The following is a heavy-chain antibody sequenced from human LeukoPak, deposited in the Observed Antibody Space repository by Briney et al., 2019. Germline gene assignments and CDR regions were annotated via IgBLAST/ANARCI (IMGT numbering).Heavy chain of an antibody. Sequence: GGSLRLSCAASGSTFSSYEMNWVRQAPGKGLERVSYISSSGSTIYYADSVKGRFTISRDNAKNSLYLQMNSLRAEDTAVYYCAREIRGFFDYWGQGTLVTVSS. V-gene: IGHV3-48*03. CDR2: ISSSGSTI. D-gene: IGHD3-10*01. J-gene: IGHJ4*02. CDR1: GSTFSSYE. CDR3: AREIRGFFDY.